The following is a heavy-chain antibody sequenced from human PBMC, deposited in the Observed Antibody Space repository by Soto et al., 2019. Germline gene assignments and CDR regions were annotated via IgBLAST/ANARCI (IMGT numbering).Heavy chain of an antibody. D-gene: IGHD1-20*01. CDR3: ARNKWNTGDFDY. CDR1: GYSFTSYD. CDR2: MTPISGET. V-gene: IGHV1-8*01. J-gene: IGHJ4*01. Sequence: QVQLVQSGAEVKKPGASVKVSCKASGYSFTSYDINWVRQASGQGLEWLGWMTPISGETGYAQKFQGRVSMNRDTSTSTAYVELSSLTYEDSAIYYCARNKWNTGDFDYWGHGTLVTVSS.